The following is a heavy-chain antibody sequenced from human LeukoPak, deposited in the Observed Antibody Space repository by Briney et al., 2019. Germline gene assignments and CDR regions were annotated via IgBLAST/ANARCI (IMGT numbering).Heavy chain of an antibody. J-gene: IGHJ2*01. Sequence: SETLSLTCTVSGGSISSYYWSWIRQPAGKRLEWIGRFYTSGTTNYNPSLKSRVTISVDTSKNQFSLKLSSVTAADTAVYYCARVYYSSSYNYWYFDLWGRGTLVTVSS. CDR2: FYTSGTT. V-gene: IGHV4-4*07. CDR3: ARVYYSSSYNYWYFDL. D-gene: IGHD6-13*01. CDR1: GGSISSYY.